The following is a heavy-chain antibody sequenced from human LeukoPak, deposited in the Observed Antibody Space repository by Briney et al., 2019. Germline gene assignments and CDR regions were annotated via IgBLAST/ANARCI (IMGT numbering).Heavy chain of an antibody. CDR2: VNPSGGGT. D-gene: IGHD3-16*01. J-gene: IGHJ5*02. CDR3: TRTLGAVADSRYWFDP. Sequence: ASVKVSCKASGYTFTSYGISWVRQAPGQGLEWMGVVNPSGGGTSYSQMFQGRLTMTRDTSTSTVYMELSSLRSEDTAVYYCTRTLGAVADSRYWFDPWGQGTLVTVSS. CDR1: GYTFTSYG. V-gene: IGHV1-46*01.